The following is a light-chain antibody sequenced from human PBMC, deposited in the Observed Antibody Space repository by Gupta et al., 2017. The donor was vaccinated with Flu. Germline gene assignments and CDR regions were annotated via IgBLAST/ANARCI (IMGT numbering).Light chain of an antibody. Sequence: EIVMTQSPATLSVSPGERATLSCRASQSVSSSLAWYQQKPGQAPRLLMYGASTRATGIPARISGSGSGTEFTLTISSRQSEDFAVYYCQQYNNWPRTFGQGTKVEI. CDR3: QQYNNWPRT. J-gene: IGKJ1*01. CDR1: QSVSSS. V-gene: IGKV3-15*01. CDR2: GAS.